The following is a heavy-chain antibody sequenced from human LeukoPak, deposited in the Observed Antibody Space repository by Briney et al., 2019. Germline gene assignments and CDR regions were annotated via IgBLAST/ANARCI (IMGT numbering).Heavy chain of an antibody. J-gene: IGHJ6*03. CDR1: GYTFTSYD. CDR3: ARGFSYCSGGSCYYYYYYMDD. CDR2: MNPNSGNT. Sequence: ASVKVSCKASGYTFTSYDINWVRQATGQGLEWMGWMNPNSGNTGYAQKFQGRVTMTRNTSISTAYMELSSLRSEDTAVYYCARGFSYCSGGSCYYYYYYMDDWGKGTTVTVSS. D-gene: IGHD2-15*01. V-gene: IGHV1-8*01.